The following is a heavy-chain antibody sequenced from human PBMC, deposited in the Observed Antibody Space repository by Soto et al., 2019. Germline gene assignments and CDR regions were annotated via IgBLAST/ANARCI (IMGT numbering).Heavy chain of an antibody. D-gene: IGHD3-3*01. CDR3: AREGRPITIFGVVIIRKTYYYYGMDV. V-gene: IGHV3-33*01. CDR2: IWYDGSNK. CDR1: GFTFSSYG. J-gene: IGHJ6*02. Sequence: GGSLRLSCAASGFTFSSYGMHWVRQAPGKGLEWVAVIWYDGSNKYYADSVKGRFTISRDNSKNTLYLQMNSLRAEDTAVYYCAREGRPITIFGVVIIRKTYYYYGMDVWGQGTTVTVSS.